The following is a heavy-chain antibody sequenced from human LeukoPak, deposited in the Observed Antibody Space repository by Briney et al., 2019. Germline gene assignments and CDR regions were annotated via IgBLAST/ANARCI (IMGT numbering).Heavy chain of an antibody. CDR1: GGSISSGGYY. CDR2: IYYSGST. Sequence: SSETLSLTCTVSGGSISSGGYYWSWIRQHPGKGLEWIGYIYYSGSTYYNPSLKSRVTISVDTSKNQFSLKLSSVTAADTAVYYCAKDKGIISPAGRGFDYWGQGTLVTVSS. V-gene: IGHV4-31*03. J-gene: IGHJ4*02. CDR3: AKDKGIISPAGRGFDY. D-gene: IGHD3-3*02.